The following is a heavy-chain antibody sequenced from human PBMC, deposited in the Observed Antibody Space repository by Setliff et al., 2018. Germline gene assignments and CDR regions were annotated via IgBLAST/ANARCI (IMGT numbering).Heavy chain of an antibody. CDR1: GYTFSESI. CDR3: LRLVRYCSRTTCQRTLGDEV. CDR2: IGVYTGRT. Sequence: ASVKVSCKASGYTFSESIVSWVRQAPGQGLEWMGWIGVYTGRTSSAQKFQDRLTMMTEKSTNMAYMELRGLTSNDTAVSYCLRLVRYCSRTTCQRTLGDEVWGQGTLVTVSS. D-gene: IGHD2-8*01. J-gene: IGHJ4*02. V-gene: IGHV1-18*01.